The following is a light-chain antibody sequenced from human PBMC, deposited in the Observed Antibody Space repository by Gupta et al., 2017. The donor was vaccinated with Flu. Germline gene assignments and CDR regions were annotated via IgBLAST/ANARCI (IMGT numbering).Light chain of an antibody. CDR2: SGS. CDR3: QQEDSYPST. J-gene: IGKJ1*01. CDR1: RDIGRD. Sequence: AIQMTQSPSSLSASVGDRVTITFRASRDIGRDDAWYQQTPGEAPRLLIFSGSSLQSRVPSRFSGSGSGAYMTLTIAKLQPEAFATYCSQQEDSYPSTFGQGTRVEIK. V-gene: IGKV1-6*01.